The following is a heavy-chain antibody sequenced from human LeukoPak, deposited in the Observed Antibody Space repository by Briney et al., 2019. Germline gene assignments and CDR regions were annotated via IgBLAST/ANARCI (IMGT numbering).Heavy chain of an antibody. CDR3: ARDNYGSGSDFYYYYYMDV. CDR1: GGSISSGGYS. Sequence: SETLSLTCAVSGGSISSGGYSWSWIRQPPGKGLEWIGYIYDSVSTYYNPSLKSRVTISVDTSKNQFSLKLRSVTAADTAVYYCARDNYGSGSDFYYYYYMDVWGKGTTVTISS. J-gene: IGHJ6*03. CDR2: IYDSVST. V-gene: IGHV4-30-4*07. D-gene: IGHD3-10*01.